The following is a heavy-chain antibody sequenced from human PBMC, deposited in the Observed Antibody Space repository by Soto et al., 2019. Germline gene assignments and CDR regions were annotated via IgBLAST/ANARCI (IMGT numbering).Heavy chain of an antibody. CDR3: ASGVAVAGSYYYYYGMDV. CDR1: GYTFTSYG. CDR2: ISAYNGNT. D-gene: IGHD6-19*01. V-gene: IGHV1-18*01. Sequence: ASVNVSCKASGYTFTSYGISWVRQAPGQGLEWMGWISAYNGNTNYAQKLQGRVTMTTDTSTSTAYMELRSLRSDDTAVFYCASGVAVAGSYYYYYGMDVWGQGTTVTVSS. J-gene: IGHJ6*02.